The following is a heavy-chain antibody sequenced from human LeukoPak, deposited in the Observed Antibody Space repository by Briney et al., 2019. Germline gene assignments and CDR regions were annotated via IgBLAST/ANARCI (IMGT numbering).Heavy chain of an antibody. J-gene: IGHJ3*02. CDR2: IGTIGDT. V-gene: IGHV3-13*01. Sequence: GGSLRLSCAAFGFTFSSYDMHWVRQDTGKGLEWVSAIGTIGDTYYTGSVKGRFTISRENAKNSLYLQMNSLRAGDTAAYYCARKGDGAFDIWGQGTMVTVSS. CDR3: ARKGDGAFDI. D-gene: IGHD3-16*01. CDR1: GFTFSSYD.